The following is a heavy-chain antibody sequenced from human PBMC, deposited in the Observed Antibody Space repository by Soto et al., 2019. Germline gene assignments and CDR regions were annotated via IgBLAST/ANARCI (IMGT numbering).Heavy chain of an antibody. CDR3: ARDPPITGSLRGTPLMAV. Sequence: ASVKVSCKASGYTFTDYFIHWVRQAPGQGLECMGWINAYNGNTNYGEKFQGRVALTTDASTSTAYMEMRSLTSDDTAIYFCARDPPITGSLRGTPLMAVWGQGTTVTVSS. CDR1: GYTFTDYF. V-gene: IGHV1-18*04. CDR2: INAYNGNT. D-gene: IGHD1-20*01. J-gene: IGHJ6*02.